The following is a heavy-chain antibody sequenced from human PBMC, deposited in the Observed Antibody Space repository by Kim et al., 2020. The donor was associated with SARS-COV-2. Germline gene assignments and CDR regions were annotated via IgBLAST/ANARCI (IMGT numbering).Heavy chain of an antibody. J-gene: IGHJ5*02. CDR1: GGSISSGGYY. V-gene: IGHV4-31*03. CDR2: IYYSGST. CDR3: ASRTPYIGSTSFPGFWFDP. D-gene: IGHD2-2*01. Sequence: SETLSLTCTVSGGSISSGGYYWSWIRQHPGKGLEWIGYIYYSGSTYYNPSLKSRVTISVDTSKNQFSLKLSSVTAADTAVYYCASRTPYIGSTSFPGFWFDPWGQGTLVTVSS.